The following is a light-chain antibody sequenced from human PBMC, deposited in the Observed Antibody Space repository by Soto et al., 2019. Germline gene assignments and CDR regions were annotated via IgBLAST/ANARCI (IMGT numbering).Light chain of an antibody. V-gene: IGLV8-61*01. Sequence: QTVVTQEPSVSVSPGGTVTLTCGVNSGSVSTNHYPTWYQQAPGQTPRTLISSTTTRSSGVPDRFSGSILGDKAALTITGAQADDESDYYCVLYMGSGIYVFGPGTKLTVL. J-gene: IGLJ1*01. CDR3: VLYMGSGIYV. CDR2: STT. CDR1: SGSVSTNHY.